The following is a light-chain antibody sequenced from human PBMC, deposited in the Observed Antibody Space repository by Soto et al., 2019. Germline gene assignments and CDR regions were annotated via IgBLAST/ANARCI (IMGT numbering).Light chain of an antibody. CDR1: QSVSSY. CDR2: DAS. J-gene: IGKJ2*01. V-gene: IGKV3-11*01. Sequence: EIVLTQSPATLSLSPGERATLSCRASQSVSSYLAWYQQKPGQAPRLLIYDASNMATGIPARFSGSGSGTDFTITISSLEPEDFAVYYCQQRSNWPSYTFGQGTKLEIK. CDR3: QQRSNWPSYT.